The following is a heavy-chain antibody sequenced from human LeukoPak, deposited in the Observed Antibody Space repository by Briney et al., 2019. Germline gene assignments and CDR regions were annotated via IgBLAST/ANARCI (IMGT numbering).Heavy chain of an antibody. CDR3: ARGPPGYCSGGSCYFEGYYYGMDV. CDR2: INPSGGGT. J-gene: IGHJ6*02. CDR1: GYTFTSYH. V-gene: IGHV1-46*01. Sequence: ASVKVSCKASGYTFTSYHLHWVRQAPGQGLEWMEIINPSGGGTNYAQKFQGRVTITADESTSTAYMELSSLRSEDTAVYYCARGPPGYCSGGSCYFEGYYYGMDVWGQGTTVTVSS. D-gene: IGHD2-15*01.